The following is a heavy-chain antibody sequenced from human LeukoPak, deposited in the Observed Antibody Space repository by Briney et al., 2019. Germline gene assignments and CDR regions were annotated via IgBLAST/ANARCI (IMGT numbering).Heavy chain of an antibody. CDR1: GLTFSSYA. J-gene: IGHJ4*02. V-gene: IGHV3-23*01. CDR2: ISGSGGGT. D-gene: IGHD5-18*01. CDR3: AKDTGGYSYANFDY. Sequence: PGGSLRLSCAASGLTFSSYAMSWVRQAPGKGLEWVSGISGSGGGTNYAESVKGRFTISRDNSKNTLYLQMNSLRAEDTAVYYCAKDTGGYSYANFDYWGQGTLVTVSS.